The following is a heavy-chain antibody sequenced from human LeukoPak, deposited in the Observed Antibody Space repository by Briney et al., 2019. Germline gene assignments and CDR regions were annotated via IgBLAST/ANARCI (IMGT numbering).Heavy chain of an antibody. D-gene: IGHD3-10*01. V-gene: IGHV1-24*01. Sequence: GASVKVSSKVSGYTLTELSMHWVRQAPGKGREWMGGFDPEDGETIYAQKFQGRVTMTEDTSTDTAYMELSSLRSEDTAVYYCATDRPSGGYKIDAFDIWGQGTMVTVSS. J-gene: IGHJ3*02. CDR1: GYTLTELS. CDR3: ATDRPSGGYKIDAFDI. CDR2: FDPEDGET.